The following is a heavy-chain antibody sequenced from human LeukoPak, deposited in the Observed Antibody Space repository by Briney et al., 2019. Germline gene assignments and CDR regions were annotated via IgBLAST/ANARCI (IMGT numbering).Heavy chain of an antibody. CDR1: GGSVSSYF. J-gene: IGHJ4*02. CDR3: ARVHTTVTTYYFDY. D-gene: IGHD4-17*01. V-gene: IGHV4-59*08. CDR2: VYYSGST. Sequence: SETLSLTCTVSGGSVSSYFWSRIRQPPGKGLEWIGYVYYSGSTNYNPSLKSRVTISVETSKTQFSLRLSSVTAADTAVYYCARVHTTVTTYYFDYWGQGTLVTVSS.